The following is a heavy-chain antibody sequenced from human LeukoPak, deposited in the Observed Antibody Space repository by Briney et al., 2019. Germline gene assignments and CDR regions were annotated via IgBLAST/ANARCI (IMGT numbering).Heavy chain of an antibody. CDR1: GLTVSSNY. CDR2: IYSDGST. V-gene: IGHV3-66*04. Sequence: GGSLRLSCVASGLTVSSNYMSWVRQAPGKGLQWVSVIYSDGSTYYADSVKGRFTISKDNSKNTLYLQMNSLRAEDTAVYYCARQRAFDIWGQGTMVTVSS. CDR3: ARQRAFDI. J-gene: IGHJ3*02.